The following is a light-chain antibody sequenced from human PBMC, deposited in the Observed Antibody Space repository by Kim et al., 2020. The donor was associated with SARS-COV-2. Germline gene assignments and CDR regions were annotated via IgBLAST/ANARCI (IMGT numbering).Light chain of an antibody. CDR2: QDS. V-gene: IGLV3-1*01. Sequence: VSPGQTASNTCSGDKLGDKYACWYQQKPGQSPVLVIYQDSKRPSGIPERFSGSNSGNTATLTISGTQAMDEADYYCQAWDSSTLVVFGGGTQLTVL. CDR1: KLGDKY. J-gene: IGLJ2*01. CDR3: QAWDSSTLVV.